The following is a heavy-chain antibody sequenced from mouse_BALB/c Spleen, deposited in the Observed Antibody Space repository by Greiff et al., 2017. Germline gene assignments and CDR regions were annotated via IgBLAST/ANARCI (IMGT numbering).Heavy chain of an antibody. CDR3: ASLGRGAY. V-gene: IGHV5-17*02. CDR1: GFTFSSFG. CDR2: ISSGSSTI. J-gene: IGHJ3*01. D-gene: IGHD4-1*01. Sequence: EVMLVESGGGLVQPGGSRKLSCAASGFTFSSFGMHWVRQAPEKGLEWVAYISSGSSTIFYADTVKGRFTISRDNPKNTLFLQMTSLRSEDTAMYYCASLGRGAYWGQGTLVTVSA.